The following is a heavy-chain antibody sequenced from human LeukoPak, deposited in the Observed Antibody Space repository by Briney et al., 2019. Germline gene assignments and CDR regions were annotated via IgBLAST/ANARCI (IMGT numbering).Heavy chain of an antibody. CDR2: TYYRSKWYN. V-gene: IGHV6-1*01. CDR3: ARGGLYCSGGSCYLSWDYYYYMDV. D-gene: IGHD2-15*01. Sequence: SQTLSLTCAISGDSVSSNSAAWNWIRQSPSGGLEWLGRTYYRSKWYNDYAVAVKSRITINPDTSKNQFSLQLNSVTPEDTAVYYCARGGLYCSGGSCYLSWDYYYYMDVWGKGTTVTVSS. CDR1: GDSVSSNSAA. J-gene: IGHJ6*03.